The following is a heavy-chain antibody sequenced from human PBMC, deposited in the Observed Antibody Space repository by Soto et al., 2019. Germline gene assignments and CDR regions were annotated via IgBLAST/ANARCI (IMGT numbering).Heavy chain of an antibody. D-gene: IGHD2-2*01. CDR1: GFTFSSYG. Sequence: GGSLRLSCAASGFTFSSYGMHWVRQAPGKGLEWVAVIWYDGSNKYYADSVKGRFTISRDNSKNTLYLQMNSLRAEDTAVYYCARGPAAIQGMDVWGQGTTVTAP. V-gene: IGHV3-33*01. CDR2: IWYDGSNK. CDR3: ARGPAAIQGMDV. J-gene: IGHJ6*02.